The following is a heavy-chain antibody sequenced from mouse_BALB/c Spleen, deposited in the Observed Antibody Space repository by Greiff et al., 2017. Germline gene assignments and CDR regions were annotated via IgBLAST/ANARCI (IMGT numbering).Heavy chain of an antibody. V-gene: IGHV1-69*02. Sequence: QVQLQQPGAELVRPGASVKLSCKASGYTFTSYWINWVKQRPGQGLEWIGNIYPSDSYTNYNQKFKDKATLTVDKSSSTAYMQLSSPTSEDSAVYYCTRDTTARATGFAYWGQGTLVTVSA. CDR2: IYPSDSYT. CDR1: GYTFTSYW. J-gene: IGHJ3*01. CDR3: TRDTTARATGFAY. D-gene: IGHD3-2*01.